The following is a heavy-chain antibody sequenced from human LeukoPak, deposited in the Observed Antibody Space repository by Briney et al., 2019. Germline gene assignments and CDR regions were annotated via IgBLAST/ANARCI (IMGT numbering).Heavy chain of an antibody. D-gene: IGHD3-10*01. Sequence: GGSLRLSCAASGFTFDDYGMSWVRQAPGKGLEWVSGINWNGGSTGYADSVKGRFTISRDNAKNSLYLQMNSLRAEDTALYYCARAPYGSGSYYNTLDYWGQGTLVTASS. CDR3: ARAPYGSGSYYNTLDY. J-gene: IGHJ4*02. CDR2: INWNGGST. V-gene: IGHV3-20*04. CDR1: GFTFDDYG.